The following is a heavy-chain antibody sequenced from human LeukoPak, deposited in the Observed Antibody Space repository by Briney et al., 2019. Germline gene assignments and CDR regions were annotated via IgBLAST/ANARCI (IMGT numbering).Heavy chain of an antibody. D-gene: IGHD5/OR15-5a*01. J-gene: IGHJ4*02. Sequence: SETLSLTCTVSGYSISSGYYWGWIRQPPGKGLEWIGSIYRSGSTYYNPSLKSRVTMYIDTSKNQFSLKLSSVTAADTAMYYCAKSNVYGLIDYWGQGTLVTVSS. V-gene: IGHV4-38-2*02. CDR2: IYRSGST. CDR1: GYSISSGYY. CDR3: AKSNVYGLIDY.